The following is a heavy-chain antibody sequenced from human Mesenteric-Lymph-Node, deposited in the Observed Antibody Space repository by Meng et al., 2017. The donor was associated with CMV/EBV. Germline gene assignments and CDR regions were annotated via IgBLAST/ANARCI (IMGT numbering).Heavy chain of an antibody. Sequence: AAGNGFTCYGLSWVRRAPGQGLEYMGWLSPFNGQTNYGQRLQGRGSVTMDISASTAYMELWGLRSDDTAIYYCARRTAYDSFFYFDSWGQGTLVTVSS. CDR2: LSPFNGQT. V-gene: IGHV1-18*01. D-gene: IGHD5-12*01. J-gene: IGHJ4*02. CDR3: ARRTAYDSFFYFDS. CDR1: GNGFTCYG.